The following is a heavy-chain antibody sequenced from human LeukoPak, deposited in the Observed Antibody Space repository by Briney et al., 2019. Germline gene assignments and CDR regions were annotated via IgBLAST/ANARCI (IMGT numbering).Heavy chain of an antibody. J-gene: IGHJ4*02. CDR3: ARDRVVVTAIQNRYFDY. CDR2: ISSSGSTI. V-gene: IGHV3-48*03. CDR1: GVTFSSYE. D-gene: IGHD2-21*02. Sequence: GGSLRLSCAASGVTFSSYEMNWVRQAPGKGLEWVSYISSSGSTIYYADSVKGRFTISRDNAKNSLYLQMNSLRAEDTAVYYCARDRVVVTAIQNRYFDYWGQGTLVTVSS.